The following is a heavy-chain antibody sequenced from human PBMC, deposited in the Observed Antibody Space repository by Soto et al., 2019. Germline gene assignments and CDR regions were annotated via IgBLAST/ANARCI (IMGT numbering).Heavy chain of an antibody. V-gene: IGHV3-33*01. CDR3: ARDLGGYALGYYFDY. Sequence: VGSLRLSCAASGFTFSSYGMHWVRQAPGKGLEWVANIWYDGSDRYYADSVRGRFTISGDNSKKTLYLEMDSLGAEDTAVYYCARDLGGYALGYYFDYWGQGTQVTV. CDR1: GFTFSSYG. D-gene: IGHD2-2*01. J-gene: IGHJ4*02. CDR2: IWYDGSDR.